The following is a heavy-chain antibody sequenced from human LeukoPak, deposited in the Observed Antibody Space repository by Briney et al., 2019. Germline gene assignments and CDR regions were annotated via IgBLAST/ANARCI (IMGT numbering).Heavy chain of an antibody. CDR3: AKDRLRLGELSFYFDY. J-gene: IGHJ4*02. V-gene: IGHV3-9*01. CDR2: ISWNSGSI. Sequence: GGSLRLSCAASGFTFSSYAMSWVRQAPGKGLEWVSGISWNSGSIGYADSVKGRFTISRDNAKNSLYLQMNSLRAEDTALYYCAKDRLRLGELSFYFDYWGQGTLVTVSS. D-gene: IGHD3-16*02. CDR1: GFTFSSYA.